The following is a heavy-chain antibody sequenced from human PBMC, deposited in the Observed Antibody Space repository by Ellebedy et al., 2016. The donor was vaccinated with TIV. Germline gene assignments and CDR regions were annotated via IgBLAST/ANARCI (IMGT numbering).Heavy chain of an antibody. CDR3: AKDPDYGDYASYFDY. CDR1: GFTFSSYG. D-gene: IGHD4-17*01. J-gene: IGHJ4*02. V-gene: IGHV3-30*18. Sequence: GGSLRLXXAASGFTFSSYGMHWVRQAPGKGLEWVAVISYDGSNKYYADSVKGRFTISRDNSKNTLYLQMNSLRAEDTAVYYCAKDPDYGDYASYFDYWGQGTLVTVSS. CDR2: ISYDGSNK.